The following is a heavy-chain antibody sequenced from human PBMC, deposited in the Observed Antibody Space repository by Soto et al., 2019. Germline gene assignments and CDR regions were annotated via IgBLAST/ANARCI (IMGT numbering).Heavy chain of an antibody. CDR1: GFTFSSYS. D-gene: IGHD3-22*01. V-gene: IGHV3-48*02. CDR2: ISSSSSTI. CDR3: ARDSGPTTYYYDSSGYFFFDY. Sequence: VQLVESGGGLVQPGGSLRLSCAASGFTFSSYSMNWVRQAPGKGLEWVSYISSSSSTIYYADSVKGRFTISRDNAKNALYLQMNSLRDEDTAVYYCARDSGPTTYYYDSSGYFFFDYWGQGTLVTVSS. J-gene: IGHJ4*02.